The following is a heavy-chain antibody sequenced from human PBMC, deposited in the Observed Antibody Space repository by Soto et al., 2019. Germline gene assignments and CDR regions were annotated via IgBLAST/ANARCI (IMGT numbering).Heavy chain of an antibody. CDR3: ARHSGSYPFDY. Sequence: PGGSLRLSCAASGFTFSSYGMHWVRQAPGKGLEWVAVIWYDGSNKYYADSVKGRFTISRDNSKNTLYLQMNSLRAEDTAVYYCARHSGSYPFDYWGQGTLVTVSS. CDR1: GFTFSSYG. D-gene: IGHD1-26*01. J-gene: IGHJ4*02. CDR2: IWYDGSNK. V-gene: IGHV3-33*01.